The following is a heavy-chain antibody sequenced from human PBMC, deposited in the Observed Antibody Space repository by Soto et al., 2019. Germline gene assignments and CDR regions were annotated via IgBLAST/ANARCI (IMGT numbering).Heavy chain of an antibody. J-gene: IGHJ5*02. Sequence: QVQLQESGPGLVRPSQTLSLTCTVSGGSLNSGGYFWSWIRQVPGKGLEWIGYVYSGDIAYYNPSLQSRVTISLVTSNKQFSLTLTSVTAADTAIYFCAREVMTSVTRGWFDPWGQGTLVTVSS. D-gene: IGHD4-17*01. CDR2: VYSGDIA. V-gene: IGHV4-31*03. CDR1: GGSLNSGGYF. CDR3: AREVMTSVTRGWFDP.